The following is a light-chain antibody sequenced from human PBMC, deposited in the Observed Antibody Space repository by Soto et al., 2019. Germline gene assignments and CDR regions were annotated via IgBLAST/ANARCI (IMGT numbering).Light chain of an antibody. Sequence: DIQMTQSPSTLSASVGDRVTITCRASQSISSWLAWYQQKPGKAPKLLIYKASSLESGVPSSFSGSGSGTEFTLTISSLQPDDFANYYCQQYNSYWRTFGQGTKVEIK. CDR2: KAS. CDR3: QQYNSYWRT. CDR1: QSISSW. J-gene: IGKJ1*01. V-gene: IGKV1-5*03.